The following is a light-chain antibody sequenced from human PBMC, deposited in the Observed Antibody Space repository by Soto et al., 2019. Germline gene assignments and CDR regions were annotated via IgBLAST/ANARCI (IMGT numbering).Light chain of an antibody. J-gene: IGKJ2*01. CDR3: QQRSNWPPGYT. V-gene: IGKV3-11*01. Sequence: EIVLTQSPATQSLSPGERATLSCRASQSVSSYLAWYQQKPGQAPRLLIYDASNRATGIPARFSGSGSGTDFTLTISSLEPEAFAVYYCQQRSNWPPGYTFGQGTKLEIK. CDR2: DAS. CDR1: QSVSSY.